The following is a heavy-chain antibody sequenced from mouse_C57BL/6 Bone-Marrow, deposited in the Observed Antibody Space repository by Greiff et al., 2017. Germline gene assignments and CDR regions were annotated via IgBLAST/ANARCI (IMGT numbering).Heavy chain of an antibody. Sequence: VKLQESGAELARPGASVKLSCKASGYTFTSYGISWVKQRPGQGLEWIGYINPSSGYTKYNQKFKDKATLTADKSSSTAYMQLSSLTYEDSAVYYCASYDYDLAWFAYWGQGTLVTVSA. D-gene: IGHD2-4*01. V-gene: IGHV1-7*01. J-gene: IGHJ3*01. CDR3: ASYDYDLAWFAY. CDR2: INPSSGYT. CDR1: GYTFTSYG.